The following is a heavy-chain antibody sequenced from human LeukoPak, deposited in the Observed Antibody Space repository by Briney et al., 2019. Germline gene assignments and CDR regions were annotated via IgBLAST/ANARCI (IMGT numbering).Heavy chain of an antibody. CDR2: ISSSSKTI. D-gene: IGHD3-22*01. V-gene: IGHV3-48*04. CDR3: ARDGAYYYDSSGYYPQDY. Sequence: GGSLRLSCAASGFTFSSYSMNWVRQAPGKGLEWVSYISSSSKTIYYADSVKGRFTISRDNAKNSLYLQMNSLRAEDTAVYYCARDGAYYYDSSGYYPQDYWGQGTLVTVSS. CDR1: GFTFSSYS. J-gene: IGHJ4*02.